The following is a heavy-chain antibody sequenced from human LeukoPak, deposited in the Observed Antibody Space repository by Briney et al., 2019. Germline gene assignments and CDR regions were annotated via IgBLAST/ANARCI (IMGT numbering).Heavy chain of an antibody. V-gene: IGHV4-59*08. D-gene: IGHD2-2*01. J-gene: IGHJ5*02. CDR2: NYYSGNT. CDR3: ARHSADCTGTSCYLFDP. Sequence: SETLSLTCTVSGGSISSYYWSWLRQPPGKGLEWIGYNYYSGNTNYNPSLESRVTISVDTSKNQFSLKLRTVTAADTAVYYCARHSADCTGTSCYLFDPWGQGTLVTVSS. CDR1: GGSISSYY.